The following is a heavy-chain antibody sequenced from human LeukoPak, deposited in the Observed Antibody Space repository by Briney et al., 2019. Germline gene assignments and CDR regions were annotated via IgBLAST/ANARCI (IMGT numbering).Heavy chain of an antibody. J-gene: IGHJ4*02. Sequence: PGGSLRLSCAASGLTVSDNYMSWVRQAQGKGLEWVANIKQDGSEKYYVDSVKGRFTISRDNAKNLLYLQMNSLRAADTAVYYCATSRTLDYWGQGTLVTVSS. CDR1: GLTVSDNY. D-gene: IGHD2-2*01. CDR2: IKQDGSEK. CDR3: ATSRTLDY. V-gene: IGHV3-7*01.